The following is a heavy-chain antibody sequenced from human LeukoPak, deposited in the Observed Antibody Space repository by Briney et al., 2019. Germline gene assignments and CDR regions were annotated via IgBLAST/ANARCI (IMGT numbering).Heavy chain of an antibody. CDR1: GYTFTSYD. D-gene: IGHD6-13*01. Sequence: ASVKVSCKASGYTFTSYDINWVRQATGQGLEWMGWMNPNSGNTGYAQKFQGRVTMTRNTSISTAYMELSSLRSEDTAVYYCARSGIAAAGRSQGFDYWGQGTLVTVSS. CDR3: ARSGIAAAGRSQGFDY. V-gene: IGHV1-8*01. CDR2: MNPNSGNT. J-gene: IGHJ4*02.